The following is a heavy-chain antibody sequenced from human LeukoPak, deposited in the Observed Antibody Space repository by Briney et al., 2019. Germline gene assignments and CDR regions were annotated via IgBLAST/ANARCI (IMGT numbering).Heavy chain of an antibody. J-gene: IGHJ4*02. CDR1: GFTFSSFE. D-gene: IGHD3-22*01. V-gene: IGHV3-15*01. CDR3: TTDRPSGSSGPEIDY. CDR2: IKSKTDGGTT. Sequence: GESLRLSCAASGFTFSSFEMNWVRQAPGKGLEWVGRIKSKTDGGTTDYAAPVKGRFTISRDDSKNTLYLQMNSLKTEDTAVYYCTTDRPSGSSGPEIDYWGQGTLVTVSS.